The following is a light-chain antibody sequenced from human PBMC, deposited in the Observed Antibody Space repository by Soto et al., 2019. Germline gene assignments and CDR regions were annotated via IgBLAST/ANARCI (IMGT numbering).Light chain of an antibody. CDR3: AAWDDSLSGVV. J-gene: IGLJ2*01. V-gene: IGLV1-47*01. CDR2: RNT. CDR1: SSNIGSNY. Sequence: QSVLTQPPSASGTPGQRVTISCSGSSSNIGSNYVFWYQHLPVTAPKLLIYRNTQRPSGVPDRFSGSKSGTSASLAISGLRSEDETDYYCAAWDDSLSGVVVGGGTKLTVL.